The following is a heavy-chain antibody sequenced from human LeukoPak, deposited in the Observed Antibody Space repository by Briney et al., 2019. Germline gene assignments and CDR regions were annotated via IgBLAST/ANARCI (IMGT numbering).Heavy chain of an antibody. V-gene: IGHV4-59*12. CDR2: ISDSGST. CDR1: GDSISSYY. J-gene: IGHJ4*02. D-gene: IGHD2-21*02. Sequence: PSETLSLTCTVSGDSISSYYWSWIRQPPGKRLEWIGCISDSGSTNYNPSLKSRVTMSVDTSKNLFALKLSSVTAADTAVYYCARQGVATAIDYWGQGTLVTVSS. CDR3: ARQGVATAIDY.